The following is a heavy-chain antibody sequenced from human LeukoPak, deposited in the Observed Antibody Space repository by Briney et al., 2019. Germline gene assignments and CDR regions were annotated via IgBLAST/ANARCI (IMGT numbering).Heavy chain of an antibody. D-gene: IGHD7-27*01. V-gene: IGHV4-61*08. Sequence: PSETLSLTCTVSGGSISSGGYYWSWIRQHPGKGLEWIGYIYYSGSTNYNPSLKSRVTISVDTSKNQFSLKPSSVTAADTAVYYCARTSPLTGQEFNFDYWGQGTLVTVSS. CDR2: IYYSGST. J-gene: IGHJ4*02. CDR3: ARTSPLTGQEFNFDY. CDR1: GGSISSGGYY.